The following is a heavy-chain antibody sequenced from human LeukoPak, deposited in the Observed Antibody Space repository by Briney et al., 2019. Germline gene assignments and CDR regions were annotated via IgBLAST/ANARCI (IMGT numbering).Heavy chain of an antibody. CDR2: IYYTGTT. CDR3: AKDPGRGSRADY. Sequence: SETLSLTCTVGGGSLSGHYWGWIRQPPGKGLELVGHIYYTGTTFYNPSLNSRITITLDTSRNQFSLRLTSVIAADTAIYYCAKDPGRGSRADYWGRGLLVAVSS. D-gene: IGHD3-10*01. CDR1: GGSLSGHY. J-gene: IGHJ4*02. V-gene: IGHV4-59*11.